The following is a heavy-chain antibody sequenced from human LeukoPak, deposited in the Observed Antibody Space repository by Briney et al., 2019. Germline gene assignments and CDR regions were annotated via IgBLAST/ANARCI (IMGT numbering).Heavy chain of an antibody. CDR1: GGSFSGYY. CDR2: INHSGST. D-gene: IGHD2-2*01. Sequence: MSSETLSLTCAVYGGSFSGYYWSWIRQPPGKGLEWIGEINHSGSTNYNPSLKSRVTISVDTSKNQFSLKLSSVTAADTAVYYCARRSTSCLDYWGQGTLVTVSS. V-gene: IGHV4-34*01. CDR3: ARRSTSCLDY. J-gene: IGHJ4*02.